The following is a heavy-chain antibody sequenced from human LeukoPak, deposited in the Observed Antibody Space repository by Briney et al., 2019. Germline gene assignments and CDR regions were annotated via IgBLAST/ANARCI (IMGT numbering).Heavy chain of an antibody. CDR2: ISHSGST. D-gene: IGHD2-2*01. V-gene: IGHV4-34*01. Sequence: PSETLSLTCAVYGGSFSGYYWGWIRQPPGKGLEWIGEISHSGSTNYNPSLKSRVTISVDTSKNQFSLKLSSVTAADTAVYYCARVAKDIVVVPAVTAHFDYWGQGTLVTVSS. J-gene: IGHJ4*02. CDR3: ARVAKDIVVVPAVTAHFDY. CDR1: GGSFSGYY.